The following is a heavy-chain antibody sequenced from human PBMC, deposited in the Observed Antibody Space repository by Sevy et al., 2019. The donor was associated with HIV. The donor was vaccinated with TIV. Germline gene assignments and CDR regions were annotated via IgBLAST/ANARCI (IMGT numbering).Heavy chain of an antibody. CDR1: GFTFSAYN. J-gene: IGHJ4*02. D-gene: IGHD3-3*01. Sequence: GGSLRLSRAASGFTFSAYNMIWVRRAPGKGLEWVSSISSSSDYKYYADSMKGRFTISRDNAKNSLSLQMDSLRAEDTAVYYCARSIGEGPLRFLECLLPGDYWGQGTLVTVSS. CDR2: ISSSSDYK. CDR3: ARSIGEGPLRFLECLLPGDY. V-gene: IGHV3-21*01.